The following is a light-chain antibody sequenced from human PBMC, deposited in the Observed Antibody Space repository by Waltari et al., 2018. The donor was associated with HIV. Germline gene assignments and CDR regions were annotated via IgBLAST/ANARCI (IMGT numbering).Light chain of an antibody. CDR2: AAS. J-gene: IGKJ2*01. V-gene: IGKV1-39*01. CDR3: QQGYMTPYT. Sequence: DIQMTQSPFSLSASVGDSVTITCRASQSVSTYLNWYQQKPGRAPKLLIYAASSFQSGVPSRFSGSGSGTDFSLTITSLQPEDFATYYCQQGYMTPYTFGQGDQTGDQT. CDR1: QSVSTY.